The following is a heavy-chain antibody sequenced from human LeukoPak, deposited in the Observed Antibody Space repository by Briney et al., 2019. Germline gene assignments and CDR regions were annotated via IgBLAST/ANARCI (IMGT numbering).Heavy chain of an antibody. D-gene: IGHD4-17*01. Sequence: ASVKVSCKASGYSFTHHNVHWVRQAPGQALEWMGWIKPNNGDTKFSQKFQDRVTLTIDTSIDTAYMEMSGLTSDDTAIYYCARVLSAVTSTFDYWGQGTLVTVSS. V-gene: IGHV1-2*02. CDR2: IKPNNGDT. CDR3: ARVLSAVTSTFDY. CDR1: GYSFTHHN. J-gene: IGHJ4*02.